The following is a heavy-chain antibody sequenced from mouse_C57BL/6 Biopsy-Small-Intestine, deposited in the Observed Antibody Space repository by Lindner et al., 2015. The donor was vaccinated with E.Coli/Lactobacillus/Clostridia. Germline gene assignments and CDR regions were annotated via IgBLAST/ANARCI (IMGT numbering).Heavy chain of an antibody. D-gene: IGHD2-12*01. CDR3: ARGSSVTMVRGVTPCFDY. V-gene: IGHV1-81*01. CDR2: IIPIFGTA. J-gene: IGHJ4*01. Sequence: SVKVSCKASGGTFSSYAISWVRQAPGQGLEWMGGIIPIFGTANYAQKFQGRVTITADESTSTAYMELSSLRSEDTAVYYCARGSSVTMVRGVTPCFDYWGQGTLVTVSS. CDR1: GGTFSSYA.